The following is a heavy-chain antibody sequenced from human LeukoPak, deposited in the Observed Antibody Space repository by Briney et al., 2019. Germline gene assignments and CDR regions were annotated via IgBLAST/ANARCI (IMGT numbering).Heavy chain of an antibody. V-gene: IGHV1-2*02. J-gene: IGHJ6*03. CDR1: GYTFTSYY. CDR2: INPNSGGT. Sequence: GASVKVSCKASGYTFTSYYMHWVRQAPGQGLEWMGWINPNSGGTNYAQKFQGRVTMTRDTSISTAYMELSRLRSDDTAVYYCAREGIDIAARPRYYYYYYMDVWGKGTTVTVSS. CDR3: AREGIDIAARPRYYYYYYMDV. D-gene: IGHD6-6*01.